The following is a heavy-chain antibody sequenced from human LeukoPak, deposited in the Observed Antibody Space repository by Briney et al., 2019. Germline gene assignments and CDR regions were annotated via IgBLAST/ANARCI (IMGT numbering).Heavy chain of an antibody. J-gene: IGHJ4*02. CDR2: TNSGGNTI. D-gene: IGHD3-10*01. CDR1: EFSFRTYG. CDR3: ARGTHISMVRGPLDY. Sequence: PGGSLRLSCAASEFSFRTYGMNWVRQAPGKGLEWVSYTNSGGNTICYADSVKGRFTISRDNAKNSLHLQMNSLRAEDTAVYYCARGTHISMVRGPLDYWGQGTLVTVSS. V-gene: IGHV3-48*03.